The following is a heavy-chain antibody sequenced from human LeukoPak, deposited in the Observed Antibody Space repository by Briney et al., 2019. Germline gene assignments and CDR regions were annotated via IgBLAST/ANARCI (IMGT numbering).Heavy chain of an antibody. D-gene: IGHD3-10*01. CDR2: ISGSGGST. CDR1: GFTFSSYA. Sequence: GGSLGLSCAASGFTFSSYAMSWVRQAPGKGLEWVSAISGSGGSTYYADSVKGRFTISRDNSKNTLYLQMNSLRAEDTAVYYCAKLPLLWFGEYYFDYWGQGTLVTVSS. V-gene: IGHV3-23*01. J-gene: IGHJ4*02. CDR3: AKLPLLWFGEYYFDY.